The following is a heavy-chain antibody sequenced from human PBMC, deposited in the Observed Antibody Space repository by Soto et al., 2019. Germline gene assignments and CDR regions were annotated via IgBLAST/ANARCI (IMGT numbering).Heavy chain of an antibody. D-gene: IGHD5-18*01. Sequence: SETLSLTCAVYGGSFSGYYWSWIRQPPGKGLEWIGEINHSGSTNYNPSLKSRVTISVDTSKNQFSLKLSSVTAADTAVYYCARGEYSYAPGIDYWGQGTLVTVSS. CDR2: INHSGST. V-gene: IGHV4-34*01. CDR1: GGSFSGYY. J-gene: IGHJ4*02. CDR3: ARGEYSYAPGIDY.